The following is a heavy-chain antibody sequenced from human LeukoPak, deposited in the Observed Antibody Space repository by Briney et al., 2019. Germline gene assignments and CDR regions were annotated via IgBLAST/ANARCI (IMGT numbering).Heavy chain of an antibody. V-gene: IGHV3-7*03. CDR3: AKRSLWFGELSWFDP. D-gene: IGHD3-10*01. J-gene: IGHJ5*02. Sequence: GGSLRLSCAASGFTFSSYWMSWVRQAPGKGLEWVANIKQDGSEKYYVDSVKGRFTIPRDNAKNSLYLQMNSLRAEDTAVYYCAKRSLWFGELSWFDPWGQGTLVTVSS. CDR2: IKQDGSEK. CDR1: GFTFSSYW.